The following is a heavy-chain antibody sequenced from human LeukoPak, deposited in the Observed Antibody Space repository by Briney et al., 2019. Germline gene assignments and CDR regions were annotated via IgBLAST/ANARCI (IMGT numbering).Heavy chain of an antibody. CDR2: FDPEDGET. CDR3: ATEITMVRGVIITTDYFDY. Sequence: ASVKVSCKVSGYTLTELSMHWVRQAPGKGLEWMGGFDPEDGETIYAQKFRGRVTMTEDTSTGTAYMELSSLRSEDTAVYYCATEITMVRGVIITTDYFDYWGQGTLVTVSS. V-gene: IGHV1-24*01. CDR1: GYTLTELS. J-gene: IGHJ4*02. D-gene: IGHD3-10*01.